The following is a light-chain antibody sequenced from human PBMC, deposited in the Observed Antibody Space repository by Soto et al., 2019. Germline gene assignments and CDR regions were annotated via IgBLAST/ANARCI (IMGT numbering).Light chain of an antibody. V-gene: IGKV3-20*01. Sequence: EIVLPKSPGTMSLPPGDRATLSCMASQSVSWSFVAWHQQKPGQAPWLLIYCASNSATGSPDRFSGSGSWTGFPLTITRLEPEDFAVYYCQQYCNFFTVGQGTRVEIK. CDR2: CAS. CDR3: QQYCNFFT. J-gene: IGKJ5*01. CDR1: QSVSWSF.